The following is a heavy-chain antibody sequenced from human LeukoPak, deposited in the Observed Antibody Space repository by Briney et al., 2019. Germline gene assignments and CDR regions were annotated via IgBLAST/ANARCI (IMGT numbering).Heavy chain of an antibody. Sequence: GGSLRLSCAASGFTFSSYAVSWVRQAPGKGLEWVSAISGSGGSTYYADSVKGRFTISRDNSKNTLYLQMNSLRAEDTAVYYCASASTTVVTPRDYWGQGTLVTVSS. J-gene: IGHJ4*02. V-gene: IGHV3-23*01. D-gene: IGHD4-23*01. CDR2: ISGSGGST. CDR3: ASASTTVVTPRDY. CDR1: GFTFSSYA.